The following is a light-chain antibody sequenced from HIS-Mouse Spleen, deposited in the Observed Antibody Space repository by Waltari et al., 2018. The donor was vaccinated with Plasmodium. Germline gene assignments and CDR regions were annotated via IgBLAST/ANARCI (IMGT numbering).Light chain of an antibody. J-gene: IGKJ4*01. CDR1: QGISSA. CDR2: DAS. CDR3: QQFNSYPLT. Sequence: AIQLTQSPSSLSASVGDRVTITCRASQGISSALAWYQQKPGKARKLLIYDASSLESGVPSRFSGSGSGTDFTLTISSLQPEDFATYYGQQFNSYPLTFGGGTKVEIK. V-gene: IGKV1-13*02.